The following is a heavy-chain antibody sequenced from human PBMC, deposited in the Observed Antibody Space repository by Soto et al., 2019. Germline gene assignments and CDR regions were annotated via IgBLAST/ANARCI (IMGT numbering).Heavy chain of an antibody. J-gene: IGHJ4*02. CDR1: RSSFTKYF. V-gene: IGHV1-69*01. D-gene: IGHD3-22*01. Sequence: SMMGSCTASRSSFTKYFTQWVRQSHGQGLEWMGGIIPIFGTANYAQKLQGRVTITADESTSTAYMELSSLRSEDTAVYYCARDYYDSSGYSIPYYWGQGTLVTVS. CDR3: ARDYYDSSGYSIPYY. CDR2: IIPIFGTA.